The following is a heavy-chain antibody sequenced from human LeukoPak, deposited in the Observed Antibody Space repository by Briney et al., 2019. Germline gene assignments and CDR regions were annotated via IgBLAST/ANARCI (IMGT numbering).Heavy chain of an antibody. CDR2: FDPEDGET. D-gene: IGHD3-10*01. Sequence: ASVKVSCKVSGYTLTELSMHWVRQAPGKGLEWMGGFDPEDGETIYAQKFQGRVTMTEDTSTDTAYMELSSLRTEDTALYYCAKDGGMVRGVLLGMDVWGQGTTVTVSS. V-gene: IGHV1-24*01. CDR3: AKDGGMVRGVLLGMDV. J-gene: IGHJ6*02. CDR1: GYTLTELS.